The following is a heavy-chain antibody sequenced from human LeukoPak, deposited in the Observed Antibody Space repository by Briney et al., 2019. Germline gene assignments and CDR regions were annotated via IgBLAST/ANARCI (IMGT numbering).Heavy chain of an antibody. CDR3: TSVGNGYNSRESGH. V-gene: IGHV3-49*04. CDR1: GFAFGDQW. Sequence: PGGSLRLSCTPSGFAFGDQWMNWVRQAPGKGLESVGFIKSKAYGETTEYAAPVEGRFTISRDDSKNIPYLELNSLRSEDTAVYYYTSVGNGYNSRESGHSGEGWLVTVSS. J-gene: IGHJ4*02. D-gene: IGHD5-24*01. CDR2: IKSKAYGETT.